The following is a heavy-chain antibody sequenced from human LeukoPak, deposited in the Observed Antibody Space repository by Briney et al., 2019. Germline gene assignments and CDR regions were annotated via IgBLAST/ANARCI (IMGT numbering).Heavy chain of an antibody. CDR2: FNPENKET. CDR3: ATTHSISDY. V-gene: IGHV1-24*01. D-gene: IGHD2-21*01. CDR1: GYTLTELS. Sequence: ASVKVSCKVSGYTLTELSIHWVRQAPGKGLEWMGGFNPENKETIYAEKFQGRVTMTEDTSTDTAYMEMNSLRSEDTAVYYCATTHSISDYWGQGTLVTFSS. J-gene: IGHJ4*02.